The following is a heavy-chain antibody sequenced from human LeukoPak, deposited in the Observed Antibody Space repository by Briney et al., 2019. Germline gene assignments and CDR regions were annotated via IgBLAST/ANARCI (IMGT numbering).Heavy chain of an antibody. J-gene: IGHJ4*02. CDR1: GGTFSSYA. D-gene: IGHD3-9*01. Sequence: GASVKLSCKASGGTFSSYAISWVRQAPGQGLEWMGGIIPIFGTANYAQKFQGRVTITADESTSTAYMELSSLRSEDTAVYYCAREPYYDILTGYCFLDYWGQGTLVTVSS. CDR3: AREPYYDILTGYCFLDY. CDR2: IIPIFGTA. V-gene: IGHV1-69*13.